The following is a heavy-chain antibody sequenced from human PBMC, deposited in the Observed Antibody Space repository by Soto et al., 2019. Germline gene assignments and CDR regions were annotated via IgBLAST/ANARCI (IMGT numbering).Heavy chain of an antibody. D-gene: IGHD4-17*01. V-gene: IGHV4-39*01. J-gene: IGHJ4*02. CDR2: IYYNGNT. CDR3: GGQDYGAKGYYFDN. CDR1: NSYISSRSSY. Sequence: QQELQESGSGLVTPSETLSLTCIVSNSYISSRSSYWDWIRQTPGKGLEWIGSIYYNGNTYYKPSLKRRVNIAIDTSKAEFSLKMNSVTAADTAVYFCGGQDYGAKGYYFDNWGQEALVTVSS.